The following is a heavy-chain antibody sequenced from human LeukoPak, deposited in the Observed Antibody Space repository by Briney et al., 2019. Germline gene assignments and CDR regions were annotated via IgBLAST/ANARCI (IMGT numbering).Heavy chain of an antibody. CDR1: GYCFTSYC. D-gene: IGHD6-19*01. Sequence: GAALKISCKASGYCFTSYCIAWGRQLAGKGLEWRGIIYIGDTDTKDNPSFEGGATISADNTTTTSFLLWSSRKASKPAMYYCARLTVAGSDHQDYWGQGTLVTVSS. J-gene: IGHJ4*02. CDR2: IYIGDTDT. CDR3: ARLTVAGSDHQDY. V-gene: IGHV5-51*01.